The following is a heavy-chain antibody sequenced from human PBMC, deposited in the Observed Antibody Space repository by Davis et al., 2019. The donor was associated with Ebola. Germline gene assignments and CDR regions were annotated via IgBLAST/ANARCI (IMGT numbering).Heavy chain of an antibody. CDR1: GYTFTSYG. V-gene: IGHV1-18*01. CDR2: ISAYNGNT. Sequence: ASVKVSCKASGYTFTSYGISWVRQAPGQELEWMGWISAYNGNTNYAQKLQGRVTMTTDTSTSTDYMELRSLRSDDTAVYYCARDQEVVTAIHYYGMDVWGQGTTVTVSS. J-gene: IGHJ6*02. CDR3: ARDQEVVTAIHYYGMDV. D-gene: IGHD2-21*02.